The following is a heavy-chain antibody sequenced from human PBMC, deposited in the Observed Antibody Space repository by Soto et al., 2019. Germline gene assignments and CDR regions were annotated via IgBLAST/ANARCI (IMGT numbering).Heavy chain of an antibody. Sequence: EVQLVESGGGLVQPGGSLRVSCAASGFTFSSYWMHWVRQAPGKGLVWVSRINSDGSSTSYADCVKGRFTISRDNAKTTLYLQMNSLSAEDTAIYYCARRGAVAGLHYWGQGTLVTVSS. CDR1: GFTFSSYW. CDR2: INSDGSST. CDR3: ARRGAVAGLHY. J-gene: IGHJ4*02. V-gene: IGHV3-74*01. D-gene: IGHD6-19*01.